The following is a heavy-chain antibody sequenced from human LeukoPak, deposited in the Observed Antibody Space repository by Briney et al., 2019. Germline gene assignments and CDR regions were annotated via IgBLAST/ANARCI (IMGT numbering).Heavy chain of an antibody. CDR1: GFTFSSYA. CDR3: ARDLGYCSGSTCYVGYFDY. J-gene: IGHJ4*02. V-gene: IGHV3-66*01. D-gene: IGHD2-15*01. CDR2: IDSDDST. Sequence: GGSLRLSCAASGFTFSSYAMSWVRQAPGKGLEWVSIIDSDDSTHYADSVKGRFTISRDKSKNTLYLQMNSLRAEDTAVYYCARDLGYCSGSTCYVGYFDYWGQGTQVTVSS.